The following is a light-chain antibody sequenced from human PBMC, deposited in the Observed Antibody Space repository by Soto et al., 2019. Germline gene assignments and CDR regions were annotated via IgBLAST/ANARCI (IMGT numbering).Light chain of an antibody. CDR1: SSDVVGYNY. CDR3: CSYTTSNTRQIV. CDR2: DVS. Sequence: QSVLTQPASVSGSPGQSITISCTGTSSDVVGYNYVSWYQQHPGKAPKFMIYDVSNRPSGVSNRFSGSKSGNTASLTISGLQAEDEAEYYCCSYTTSNTRQIVFGTGTKVTVL. J-gene: IGLJ1*01. V-gene: IGLV2-14*01.